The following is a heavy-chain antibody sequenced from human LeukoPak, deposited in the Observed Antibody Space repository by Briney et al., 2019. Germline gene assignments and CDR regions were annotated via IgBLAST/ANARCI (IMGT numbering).Heavy chain of an antibody. CDR2: VNRDGSET. J-gene: IGHJ6*02. CDR1: GFALSSHW. Sequence: GGSLRLSCAASGFALSSHWMTWVRQVPGRGPEWVANVNRDGSETYYLDSVKSRFTISKDNAKNSLYLQMNSLRAEDTALYHCARNNGMDVWGQGTTVIVSS. CDR3: ARNNGMDV. V-gene: IGHV3-7*03.